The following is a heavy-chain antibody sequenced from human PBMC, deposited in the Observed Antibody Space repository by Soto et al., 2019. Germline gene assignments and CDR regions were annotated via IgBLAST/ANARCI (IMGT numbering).Heavy chain of an antibody. CDR3: ARLRDYVWGSYRPDILDY. D-gene: IGHD3-16*02. Sequence: GESLKISCKGSGYSFTSYWIGWVRQMPGKGLEWMGIIYPGDSDTRYSPSFQGQVTISADKSISTAYLQWSSLKASDTAMYYCARLRDYVWGSYRPDILDYWGQGTLVTVPQ. CDR1: GYSFTSYW. V-gene: IGHV5-51*01. CDR2: IYPGDSDT. J-gene: IGHJ4*02.